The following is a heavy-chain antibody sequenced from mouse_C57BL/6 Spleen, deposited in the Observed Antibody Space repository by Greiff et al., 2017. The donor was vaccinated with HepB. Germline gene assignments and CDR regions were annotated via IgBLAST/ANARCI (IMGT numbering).Heavy chain of an antibody. V-gene: IGHV1-69*01. CDR3: ARKGGNYPYYAMDY. D-gene: IGHD2-1*01. Sequence: QVQLQQPGAELVMPGASVKLSCKASGYTFTSYWMHWVKQRPGQGLEWIGEIDPSDSYTNYNQKFKGKSTLTVDKSSSTAYMQLSSLTSEDSAVYYSARKGGNYPYYAMDYWGQGTSVTVSS. J-gene: IGHJ4*01. CDR2: IDPSDSYT. CDR1: GYTFTSYW.